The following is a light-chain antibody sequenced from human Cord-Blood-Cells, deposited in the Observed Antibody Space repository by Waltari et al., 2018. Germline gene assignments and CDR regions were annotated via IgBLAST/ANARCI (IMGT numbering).Light chain of an antibody. CDR2: DVS. CDR1: SSDVGGYNY. Sequence: QSALTQPASVSGSPGQSITISCTGTSSDVGGYNYVSCSKQHPGKAPKLMIYDVSNRPSGVSNRFSGSKSGNTASLTISGLQAEDEADYYCSSYTSSSTLSLYVFGTGTKVTVL. J-gene: IGLJ1*01. V-gene: IGLV2-14*01. CDR3: SSYTSSSTLSLYV.